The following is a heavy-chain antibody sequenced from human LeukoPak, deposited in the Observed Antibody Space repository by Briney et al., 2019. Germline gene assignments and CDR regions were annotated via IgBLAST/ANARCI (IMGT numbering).Heavy chain of an antibody. CDR3: ARDGGSMSRRGNYMDV. V-gene: IGHV4-39*07. Sequence: KSSETLSLTCTVSGGSITSDAYYWGWIRQPPGKGLEWIASVHYSGATYYNPSLKSRVTISVDTSKNHFSLKLSSVTAADTAVYYCARDGGSMSRRGNYMDVWGKGTTVTISS. D-gene: IGHD2-15*01. CDR1: GGSITSDAYY. CDR2: VHYSGAT. J-gene: IGHJ6*03.